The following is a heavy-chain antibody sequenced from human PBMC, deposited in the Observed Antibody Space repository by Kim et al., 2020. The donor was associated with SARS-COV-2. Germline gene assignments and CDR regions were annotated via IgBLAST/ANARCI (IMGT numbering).Heavy chain of an antibody. CDR2: IDWDDVK. Sequence: SGPTLVNPTQTLTLTCTFSGFSLSTSKICVSWIRQPPGKALEWLARIDWDDVKYYSTSLKTMLTISKDTSKNQVVLTMTKMDPLDTATYYCALTRHDGYRGYCMDVWGQGTTVTGSS. CDR3: ALTRHDGYRGYCMDV. CDR1: GFSLSTSKIC. V-gene: IGHV2-70*11. D-gene: IGHD5-12*01. J-gene: IGHJ6*02.